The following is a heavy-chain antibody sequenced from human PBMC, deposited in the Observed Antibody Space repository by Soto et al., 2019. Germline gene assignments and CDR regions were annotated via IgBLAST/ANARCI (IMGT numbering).Heavy chain of an antibody. D-gene: IGHD3-22*01. V-gene: IGHV3-9*01. CDR2: INWNSGIT. J-gene: IGHJ5*02. CDR1: GFTFEDHA. CDR3: AKGRGALTVVSNWFDP. Sequence: EVQLVESGGGLVQPGRSLRLSCAAIGFTFEDHAMHWIRQVPGKGLVWVAGINWNSGITGYADSVKGRFTISRDNANNALHLEMNSLKTEDTACYYCAKGRGALTVVSNWFDPWGQGTLVTVSS.